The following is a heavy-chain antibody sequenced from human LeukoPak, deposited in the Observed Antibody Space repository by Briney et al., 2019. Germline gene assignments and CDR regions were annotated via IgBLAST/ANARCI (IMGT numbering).Heavy chain of an antibody. CDR3: ARYGLVYYDSSGYFDY. CDR1: GGSISGSNW. Sequence: PSETLSLTSAVSGGSISGSNWWRWVRQPPGKGLEWIGEIYHSGSTNYNPSRKSRVTISVDKSKNQSSLKLSSVTAADTAVYYCARYGLVYYDSSGYFDYWGQGTLVTVSS. CDR2: IYHSGST. D-gene: IGHD3-22*01. V-gene: IGHV4-4*02. J-gene: IGHJ4*02.